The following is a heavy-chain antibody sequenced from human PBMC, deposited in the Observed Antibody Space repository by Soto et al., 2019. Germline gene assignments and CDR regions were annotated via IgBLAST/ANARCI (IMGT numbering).Heavy chain of an antibody. J-gene: IGHJ4*02. Sequence: PLEALSLTCDVYGGSFSGYYWCWFRQPPGKGLEWIGEINHSGSTNYNPSLKSRVTISVDTSKNQFSLKLSSVTAADTAVYYCARSRILLFFAEFPKTGPRSRFEYWGQGTLDTGSP. CDR2: INHSGST. D-gene: IGHD3-10*01. CDR3: ARSRILLFFAEFPKTGPRSRFEY. V-gene: IGHV4-34*01. CDR1: GGSFSGYY.